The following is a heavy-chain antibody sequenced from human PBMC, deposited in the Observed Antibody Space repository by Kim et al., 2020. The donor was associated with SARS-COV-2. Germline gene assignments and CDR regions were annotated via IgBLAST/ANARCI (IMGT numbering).Heavy chain of an antibody. D-gene: IGHD1-26*01. V-gene: IGHV3-23*01. Sequence: ADSVKGRFTSSRDNSKNTLYLQMNSLRAEDTAVYYCAKGGGSYYRGGFDYWGQGTLVTVSS. CDR3: AKGGGSYYRGGFDY. J-gene: IGHJ4*02.